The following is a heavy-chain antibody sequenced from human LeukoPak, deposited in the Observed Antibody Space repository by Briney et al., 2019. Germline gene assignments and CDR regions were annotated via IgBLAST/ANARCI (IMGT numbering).Heavy chain of an antibody. CDR2: ITGSGGST. D-gene: IGHD1-26*01. V-gene: IGHV3-23*01. J-gene: IGHJ4*02. CDR3: AAKGNGYTGIYVFAH. CDR1: GFTFRSHA. Sequence: GSLRLSCAASGFTFRSHAMSWVRQAPGKGLDYVSTITGSGGSTYYAKSVKGRFTVSRDNSKNSLYLQMNSLRAEDTAVYYCAAKGNGYTGIYVFAHWGQGTLVTVSS.